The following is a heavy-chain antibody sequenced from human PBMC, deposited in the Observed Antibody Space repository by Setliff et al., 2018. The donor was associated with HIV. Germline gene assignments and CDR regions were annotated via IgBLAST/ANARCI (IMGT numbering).Heavy chain of an antibody. D-gene: IGHD5-18*01. CDR3: ARGWIQLWSDAFDI. Sequence: SETLSLTCTVSGGSISSYYWSWIRQPPGEGLEWIGYIFYSGSTNYNPSLKSRVTISVDTSKNQFSLKLSSVTAADTAVYYCARGWIQLWSDAFDIWGQGTMVTVSS. CDR1: GGSISSYY. V-gene: IGHV4-59*08. J-gene: IGHJ3*02. CDR2: IFYSGST.